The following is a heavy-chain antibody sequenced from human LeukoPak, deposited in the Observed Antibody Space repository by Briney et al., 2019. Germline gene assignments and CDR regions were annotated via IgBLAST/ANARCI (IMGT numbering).Heavy chain of an antibody. Sequence: SETLPLTCAVSGGSFSNDNWWSWVRQPPGMGLEWIGSIYHSGSTTYNPSLKSRVTLSLDKSKNQFSLKLSSVTAADTAVYYCARDRSNYFDSTVYFDYWGQGTLVTVSS. CDR1: GGSFSNDNW. J-gene: IGHJ4*02. CDR3: ARDRSNYFDSTVYFDY. D-gene: IGHD3-22*01. V-gene: IGHV4-4*02. CDR2: IYHSGST.